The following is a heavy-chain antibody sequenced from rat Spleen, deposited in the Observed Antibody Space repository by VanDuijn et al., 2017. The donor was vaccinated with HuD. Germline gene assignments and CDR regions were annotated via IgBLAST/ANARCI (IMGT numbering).Heavy chain of an antibody. CDR2: ITNASGRT. D-gene: IGHD2-5*01. CDR1: GFTFNNYW. V-gene: IGHV5-31*01. CDR3: ARGGYFRH. J-gene: IGHJ2*01. Sequence: EVQLVESGGGLVQPGGSLKLSCVASGFTFNNYWMTWIRQVPGKGLEWVASITNASGRTYYPDSVKGRFTVSRDTAQNILYLQMNSLRSEETATYYCARGGYFRHWGQGVMVTVSS.